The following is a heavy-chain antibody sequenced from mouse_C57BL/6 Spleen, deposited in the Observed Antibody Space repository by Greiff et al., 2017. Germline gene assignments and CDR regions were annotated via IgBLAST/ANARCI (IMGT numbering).Heavy chain of an antibody. D-gene: IGHD1-1*01. J-gene: IGHJ1*03. V-gene: IGHV1-81*01. CDR3: ARLVTTVDPYWYFDV. Sequence: QVQLQQSGAELARPGASVKLSCKASGYTFTSYGISWVKQRTGQGLEWIGEIYPRSGNTYYNEKFKGKATLTADKSSSTAYMELRSLTSEDSAVYFCARLVTTVDPYWYFDVWGTGTTVTVSS. CDR2: IYPRSGNT. CDR1: GYTFTSYG.